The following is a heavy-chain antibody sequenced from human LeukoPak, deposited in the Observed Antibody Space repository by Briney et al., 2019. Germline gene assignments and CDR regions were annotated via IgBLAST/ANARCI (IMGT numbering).Heavy chain of an antibody. V-gene: IGHV4-34*01. CDR1: GGSFSGYY. Sequence: PSETLSLTCAVYGGSFSGYYWSWIRQPPGKGLEWIGEINHSGSTNYNPSLKSRVTISVDTSKNQFSLKLSSVTAADTAVYYCAREDIVLNTDAFDIWGQGTMVTVSS. J-gene: IGHJ3*02. D-gene: IGHD2-8*01. CDR2: INHSGST. CDR3: AREDIVLNTDAFDI.